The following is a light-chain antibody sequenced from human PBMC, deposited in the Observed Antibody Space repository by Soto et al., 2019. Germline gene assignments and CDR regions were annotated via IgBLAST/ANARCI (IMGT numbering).Light chain of an antibody. CDR3: LRYNAFSQT. CDR1: QSMNDW. Sequence: DIQITQSPSTLSASVGDRVTITCRASQSMNDWLAWYQQKPGKAPKVLIYDASSLQSGVPSRFSGSGSGTEFTLTIDSLQPDDVATYYCLRYNAFSQTFGQGTKLEI. CDR2: DAS. J-gene: IGKJ1*01. V-gene: IGKV1-5*01.